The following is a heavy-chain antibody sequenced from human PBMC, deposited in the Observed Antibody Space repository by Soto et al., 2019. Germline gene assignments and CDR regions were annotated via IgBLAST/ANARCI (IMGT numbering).Heavy chain of an antibody. D-gene: IGHD2-2*01. Sequence: PGGYLRLSCAASGFTFSSYAMRWVRQAPGKGLEWVSAISGSGGSTYYADSVKGRFTISRNNSKNTLYLQMNSLRAEDTAVYSCAKEGYCSSTSCPEPMDVWGQGTTVTVS. J-gene: IGHJ6*02. CDR3: AKEGYCSSTSCPEPMDV. V-gene: IGHV3-23*01. CDR2: ISGSGGST. CDR1: GFTFSSYA.